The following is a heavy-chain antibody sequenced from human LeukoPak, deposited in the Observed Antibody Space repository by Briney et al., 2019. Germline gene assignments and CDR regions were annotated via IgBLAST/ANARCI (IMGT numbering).Heavy chain of an antibody. Sequence: PGGSLRLSCAASGFTFSNNYMSWIRQAPGKGLEWVSYISSTGSIKYYADSVKGRFTISRDNAKKSLYLQMNNLRADDAAVYYCARGGYCSGGSCYSGAFDIWGQGTMVTVSS. D-gene: IGHD2-15*01. J-gene: IGHJ3*02. V-gene: IGHV3-11*01. CDR3: ARGGYCSGGSCYSGAFDI. CDR1: GFTFSNNY. CDR2: ISSTGSIK.